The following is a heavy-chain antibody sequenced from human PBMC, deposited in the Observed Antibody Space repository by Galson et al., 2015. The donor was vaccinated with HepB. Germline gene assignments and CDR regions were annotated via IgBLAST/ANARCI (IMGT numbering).Heavy chain of an antibody. Sequence: SLRLSCAASGFTFSDYYMSWIRQAPGKGLEWVSYISSSGSTIYYADSVKGRFTISRDNAKNSLYLQMNSLRAEDTAVYYCARVAQLPPANDPWGQGTLVTVSS. CDR3: ARVAQLPPANDP. V-gene: IGHV3-11*01. D-gene: IGHD2-2*01. J-gene: IGHJ5*02. CDR1: GFTFSDYY. CDR2: ISSSGSTI.